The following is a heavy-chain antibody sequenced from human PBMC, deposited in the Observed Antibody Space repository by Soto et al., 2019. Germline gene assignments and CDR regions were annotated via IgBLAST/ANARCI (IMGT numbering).Heavy chain of an antibody. Sequence: GGSLRLSCAASGFTFSDYYMSWIRQAPGKGLEWVSYISSSSSYTNYADSVKGRFTISRDNAKNSLYLQMNSLRAEDTAVYYCARDKADYYGSGSYYQDNYYYYGMDVWGQGTTVTVSS. CDR3: ARDKADYYGSGSYYQDNYYYYGMDV. V-gene: IGHV3-11*05. D-gene: IGHD3-10*01. J-gene: IGHJ6*02. CDR1: GFTFSDYY. CDR2: ISSSSSYT.